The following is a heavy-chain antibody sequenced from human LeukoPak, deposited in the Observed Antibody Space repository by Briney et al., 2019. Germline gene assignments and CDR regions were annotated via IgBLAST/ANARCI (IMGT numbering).Heavy chain of an antibody. CDR1: GGTFSSYA. Sequence: GASVKVSCKASGGTFSSYAISWVRQAPGQGLEWMGGIIPIFGTANYAQKFQGRVTITTDESTSTAYMELSSLRSEDTAVYYCARDSLSSWYDRYFDYWGQGTLVTVSS. V-gene: IGHV1-69*05. CDR2: IIPIFGTA. CDR3: ARDSLSSWYDRYFDY. D-gene: IGHD6-13*01. J-gene: IGHJ4*02.